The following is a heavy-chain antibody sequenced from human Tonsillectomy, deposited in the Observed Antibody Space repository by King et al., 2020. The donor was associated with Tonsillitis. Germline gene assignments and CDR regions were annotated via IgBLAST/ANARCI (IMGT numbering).Heavy chain of an antibody. CDR2: IRYDGSKK. Sequence: VQLVESGGGVVQPGGSLRLSCAGFEFTFRSSGMHWVRQAPGKGLEWVAFIRYDGSKKYYADSVEGRFTISRDNSKNTLYLQMNSLRDEDTAVYYCAKDQWCVASRSYGDYYDYWGQGTLVTVSS. J-gene: IGHJ4*02. V-gene: IGHV3-30*02. CDR3: AKDQWCVASRSYGDYYDY. D-gene: IGHD4-17*01. CDR1: EFTFRSSG.